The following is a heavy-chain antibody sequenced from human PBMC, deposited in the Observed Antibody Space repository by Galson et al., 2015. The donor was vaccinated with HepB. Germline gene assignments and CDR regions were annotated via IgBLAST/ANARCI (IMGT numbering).Heavy chain of an antibody. CDR1: GFTFSSYW. CDR2: INSDGSST. J-gene: IGHJ4*02. CDR3: ARNAYDSSGYTHYFDS. D-gene: IGHD3-22*01. V-gene: IGHV3-74*01. Sequence: SLRLSCAASGFTFSSYWMHWVRQALGKGLVWVSRINSDGSSTNYADSVKGRFTISRDNAKNTLYLQMNSLRADDTAVYYCARNAYDSSGYTHYFDSWGQGTLVTVSS.